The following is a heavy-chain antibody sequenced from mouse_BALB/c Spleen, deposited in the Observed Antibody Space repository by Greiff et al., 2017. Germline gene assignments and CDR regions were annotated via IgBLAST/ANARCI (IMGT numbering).Heavy chain of an antibody. Sequence: EVKLMESGGGLVQPGGSRKLSCAASGFTFSSFGMHWVRQAPEKGLEWVAYISSGSSTIYYADTVKGRFTISRDNPKNTLFLQMTSLRSEDTAMYYCARNYYGSSYPWFAYWGQGTLVTVSA. J-gene: IGHJ3*01. CDR2: ISSGSSTI. D-gene: IGHD1-1*01. CDR3: ARNYYGSSYPWFAY. V-gene: IGHV5-17*02. CDR1: GFTFSSFG.